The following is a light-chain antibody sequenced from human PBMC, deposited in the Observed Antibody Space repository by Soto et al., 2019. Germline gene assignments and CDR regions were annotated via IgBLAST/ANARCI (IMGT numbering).Light chain of an antibody. CDR3: QQYDNWPWT. Sequence: EIVLTQSPGTLSLSPGERATLSCRCSQSVSSSYLAWYQQQPGQAPRLIIYGASRRATGFPARFSGSGSGTDCTLTISSLQSEDVAVYYCQQYDNWPWTFGQGTKVDIK. V-gene: IGKV3-20*01. CDR2: GAS. J-gene: IGKJ1*01. CDR1: QSVSSSY.